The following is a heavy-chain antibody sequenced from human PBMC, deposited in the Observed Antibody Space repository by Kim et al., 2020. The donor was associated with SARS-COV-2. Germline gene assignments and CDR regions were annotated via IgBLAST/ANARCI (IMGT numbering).Heavy chain of an antibody. CDR2: IIPIFGTA. D-gene: IGHD3-10*01. CDR3: ARKLAASERITMVRGVIRQPRGGYYGMDV. V-gene: IGHV1-69*13. J-gene: IGHJ6*02. Sequence: SVKVSCKASGGTFSSYAISWVRQAPGQGLEWMGGIIPIFGTANYAQKFQGRVTITADESTSTAYMELSSLRSEDTAVYYCARKLAASERITMVRGVIRQPRGGYYGMDVWGQGTTVTVSS. CDR1: GGTFSSYA.